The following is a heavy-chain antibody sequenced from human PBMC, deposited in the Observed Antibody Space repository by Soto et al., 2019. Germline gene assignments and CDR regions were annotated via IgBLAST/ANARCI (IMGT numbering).Heavy chain of an antibody. CDR3: ARDWFDA. V-gene: IGHV3-7*01. Sequence: LRLSCVASGFTFINYWMSWVRQAPGKGLEWVANMKKDGSQKYYVDSVKGRFTISRDNARNSLYLQMNSLRVEDTAVYYCARDWFDAWGQGTLVTVSS. CDR2: MKKDGSQK. J-gene: IGHJ5*02. CDR1: GFTFINYW.